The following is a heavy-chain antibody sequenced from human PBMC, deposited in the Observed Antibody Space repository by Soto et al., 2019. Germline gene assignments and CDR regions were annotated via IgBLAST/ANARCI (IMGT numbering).Heavy chain of an antibody. J-gene: IGHJ3*02. CDR3: ARGLGITIFGVVITSHDAFDI. CDR1: GYTFTGYY. Sequence: KVSCKASGYTFTGYYMHWVRQAPGQGLEWMGWINPNSGGTNYAQKFQGWVTMTRDTSISTAYMELSRLRSDDTAVYYCARGLGITIFGVVITSHDAFDIWGQGTMVTVSS. V-gene: IGHV1-2*04. CDR2: INPNSGGT. D-gene: IGHD3-3*01.